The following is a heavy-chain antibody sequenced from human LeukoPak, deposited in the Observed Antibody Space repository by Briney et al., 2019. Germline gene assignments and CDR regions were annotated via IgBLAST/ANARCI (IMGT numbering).Heavy chain of an antibody. J-gene: IGHJ6*03. D-gene: IGHD3-22*01. CDR2: IYPTGNT. V-gene: IGHV4-4*07. CDR3: ARLKFYDSTGYSPGYYMDV. CDR1: GGAIISYY. Sequence: SETLSLTCSVSGGAIISYYWSWIRQPAGKGPEWIGRIYPTGNTDYNPSLKTRVTMSTDLSKKQFSLRLRSVTAADTAVYYCARLKFYDSTGYSPGYYMDVWGKGTAVTVYS.